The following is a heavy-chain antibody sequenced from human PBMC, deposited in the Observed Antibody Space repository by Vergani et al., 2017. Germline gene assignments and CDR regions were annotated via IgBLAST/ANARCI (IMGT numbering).Heavy chain of an antibody. V-gene: IGHV3-74*01. CDR1: GFTFSDYW. D-gene: IGHD3-22*01. J-gene: IGHJ4*02. CDR3: AGGYYYTLLVDN. CDR2: IDGDGSTT. Sequence: AASGFTFSDYWMHWVRQAPGKGLEWVSRIDGDGSTTDYADSVKGRFTISRDNVKNTVYLQITRLRVEDTAVYYCAGGYYYTLLVDNWGQGTLVTVSS.